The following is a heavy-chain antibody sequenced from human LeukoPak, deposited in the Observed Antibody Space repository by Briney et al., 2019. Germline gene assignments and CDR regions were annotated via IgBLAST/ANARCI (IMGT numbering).Heavy chain of an antibody. CDR1: GFTFSNYW. CDR3: ARGWEFGAP. D-gene: IGHD3-10*01. CDR2: INSDGSNA. J-gene: IGHJ5*02. V-gene: IGHV3-74*03. Sequence: PGGSLRLSCAASGFTFSNYWMHWVRQAPGKGLVWVSRINSDGSNATYADSVKGRFTISRDNAKNTLYVQMNSLRAEDTAVYYCARGWEFGAPWGQGTLVTVSS.